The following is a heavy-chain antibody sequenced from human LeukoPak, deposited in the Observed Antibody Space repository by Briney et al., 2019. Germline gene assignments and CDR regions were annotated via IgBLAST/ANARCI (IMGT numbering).Heavy chain of an antibody. V-gene: IGHV3-23*01. CDR1: GITLSNYG. CDR2: ISDSGGRT. Sequence: GGSLRLSCAVSGITLSNYGMSRVRQAPGKGLEWVAGISDSGGRTNYADSVKGRFTISRDNPKNTLYLQMNSLRAEDTAVYFCAKRGVVIRVILVGFHKEAYYFDSWGQGALVTVSS. CDR3: AKRGVVIRVILVGFHKEAYYFDS. D-gene: IGHD3-22*01. J-gene: IGHJ4*02.